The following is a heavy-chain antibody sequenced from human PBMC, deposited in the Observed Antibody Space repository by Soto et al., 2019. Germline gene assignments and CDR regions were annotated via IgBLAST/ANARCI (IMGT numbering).Heavy chain of an antibody. CDR2: IWYDGSNK. Sequence: QVQLVESGGGVVQPGRSLRLSCAASGFTFSSYGMHWVRQAPGKGLEWVAVIWYDGSNKYYADSVKGRFTIYRDNSKNPLYLQMDSLRHEDTAVYYCARVYDHDAFDRWGQGTMVTVSS. CDR3: ARVYDHDAFDR. V-gene: IGHV3-33*01. CDR1: GFTFSSYG. J-gene: IGHJ3*01. D-gene: IGHD3-3*01.